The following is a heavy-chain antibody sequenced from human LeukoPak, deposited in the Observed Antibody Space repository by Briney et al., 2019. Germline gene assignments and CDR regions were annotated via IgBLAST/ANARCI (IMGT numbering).Heavy chain of an antibody. CDR2: IYYSGST. J-gene: IGHJ4*02. V-gene: IGHV4-59*01. CDR3: ARGGTGTVDY. D-gene: IGHD1-7*01. Sequence: SETLSLTCTVSGGSISSYYWSWLRQPPGKGLEWIGYIYYSGSTNYNPSLKSRVTISVDTSKNQFSLKLSSVTAADTAVYYCARGGTGTVDYWGQGTLVTVSS. CDR1: GGSISSYY.